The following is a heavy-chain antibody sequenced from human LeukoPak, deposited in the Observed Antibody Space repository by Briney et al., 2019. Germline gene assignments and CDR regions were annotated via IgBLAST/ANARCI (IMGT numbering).Heavy chain of an antibody. CDR1: GYSFTNYW. V-gene: IGHV5-51*01. CDR3: ARRGYDSRGYHFYFDY. CDR2: IYPGTSDT. J-gene: IGHJ4*02. Sequence: GESLKISFKASGYSFTNYWIGWVRQMPGKGLEWMGIIYPGTSDTKYSPSFQGQVTVSADKSISTAYLQWSSLKASDTAMYYCARRGYDSRGYHFYFDYWGQGTLVTVSS. D-gene: IGHD3-22*01.